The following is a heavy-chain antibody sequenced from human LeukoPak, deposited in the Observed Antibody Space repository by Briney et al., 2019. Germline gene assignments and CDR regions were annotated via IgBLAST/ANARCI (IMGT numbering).Heavy chain of an antibody. CDR1: GYTFTGYY. D-gene: IGHD4-17*01. CDR2: INPNSGGT. J-gene: IGHJ3*02. CDR3: ARPRDYGDYDAFDT. V-gene: IGHV1-2*02. Sequence: ASVKVSFKASGYTFTGYYMHWVRQAPGQGLEWMGWINPNSGGTNYAQKFQGRVTMTSDTSISTAYMELSRLRFDDTAVYYCARPRDYGDYDAFDTWGQGTMVTVSS.